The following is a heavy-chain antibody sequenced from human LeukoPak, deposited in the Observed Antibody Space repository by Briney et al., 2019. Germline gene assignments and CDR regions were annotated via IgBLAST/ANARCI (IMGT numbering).Heavy chain of an antibody. J-gene: IGHJ5*02. Sequence: SQTLSLTCTVSGGSISSGGYYWSWIRQHPGKGLEWIGYIYYSGSTYYNPSLKSRVTISVDTSKNQFSLKLSSVTAADTAVYYCARDGYSYGPRQAGYNWFDPWGQGTLVTVSS. CDR2: IYYSGST. V-gene: IGHV4-31*03. CDR3: ARDGYSYGPRQAGYNWFDP. CDR1: GGSISSGGYY. D-gene: IGHD5-18*01.